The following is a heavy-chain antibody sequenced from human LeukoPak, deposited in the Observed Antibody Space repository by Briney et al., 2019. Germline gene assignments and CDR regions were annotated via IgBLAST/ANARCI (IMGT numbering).Heavy chain of an antibody. CDR1: GFTFNKYA. D-gene: IGHD2-15*01. V-gene: IGHV3-30-3*01. Sequence: GGSLRLSCAASGFTFNKYAMHWVRQAPGKGLEGGAFISHDGSIKYYADSVKGRFTISRDNSKNTLYLQMNSLRAEDTAVYYCARDLSTYYCIDYWGQGTLVTVSS. CDR3: ARDLSTYYCIDY. J-gene: IGHJ4*02. CDR2: ISHDGSIK.